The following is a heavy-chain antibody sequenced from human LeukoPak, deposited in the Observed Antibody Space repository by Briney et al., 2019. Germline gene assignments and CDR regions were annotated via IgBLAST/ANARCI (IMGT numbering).Heavy chain of an antibody. CDR3: AKIAISVNWGVPPGDYYFDY. J-gene: IGHJ4*02. V-gene: IGHV3-23*01. CDR2: ISGSGGST. D-gene: IGHD7-27*01. CDR1: GFTFSSYA. Sequence: PGGSLRLSCAASGFTFSSYAMSWVRQAPGKGLEWVSAISGSGGSTYYADSVKGRFTISRDNSKNTLYLQMNSLRAEDTAVYYCAKIAISVNWGVPPGDYYFDYWGQGTLVTVSS.